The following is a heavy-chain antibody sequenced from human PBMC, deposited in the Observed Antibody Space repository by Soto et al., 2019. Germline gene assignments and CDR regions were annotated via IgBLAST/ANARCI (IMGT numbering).Heavy chain of an antibody. D-gene: IGHD2-8*01. Sequence: KTSETLSLTCTVSGGSISSHYWSWIRQPPGKGLEWIGYIYYSGSTNYNPSLKSRVTISVDTSKNQFSLKLSSVTAADTAVYYCARMVLGYFYYIDVWGKGTTVTVSS. CDR2: IYYSGST. CDR3: ARMVLGYFYYIDV. V-gene: IGHV4-59*11. J-gene: IGHJ6*03. CDR1: GGSISSHY.